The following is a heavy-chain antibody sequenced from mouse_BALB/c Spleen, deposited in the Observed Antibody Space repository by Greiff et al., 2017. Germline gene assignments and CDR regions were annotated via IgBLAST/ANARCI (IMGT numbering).Heavy chain of an antibody. V-gene: IGHV1S29*02. D-gene: IGHD1-2*01. Sequence: VQLQQSGPELVKPGASVKISCKASGYTFTDYNMHWVKQSHGKSLEWIGYIYPYNGGTGYNQKFKSKATLTVDNSSSTAYMELRSLTSEDSAVYYCASFITTATGFAYWGQGTLVTVSA. CDR2: IYPYNGGT. CDR3: ASFITTATGFAY. J-gene: IGHJ3*01. CDR1: GYTFTDYN.